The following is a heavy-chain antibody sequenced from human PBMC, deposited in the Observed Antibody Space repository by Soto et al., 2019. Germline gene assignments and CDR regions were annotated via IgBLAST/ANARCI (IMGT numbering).Heavy chain of an antibody. V-gene: IGHV4-39*01. CDR3: ARHAYSSSSIMVDY. D-gene: IGHD6-6*01. J-gene: IGHJ4*02. CDR2: IYYSGST. Sequence: SETLSLTCTVSGGSISSSSYYWGWIRQPPGKGLEWIGSIYYSGSTYYNPSLKSRVTISVDTSKNQFSLKLSSVTAADTAVYYCARHAYSSSSIMVDYWGQGTLVTVSS. CDR1: GGSISSSSYY.